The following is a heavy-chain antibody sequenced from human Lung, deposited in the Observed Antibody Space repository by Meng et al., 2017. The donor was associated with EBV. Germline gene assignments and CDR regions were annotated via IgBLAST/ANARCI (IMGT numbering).Heavy chain of an antibody. V-gene: IGHV1-18*01. J-gene: IGHJ4*02. D-gene: IGHD2-15*01. CDR1: GYTFGSYG. CDR2: FVNYVDT. CDR3: ASGTPGRSYCDY. Sequence: QSAVDLKTPGTSVLVFSQASGYTFGSYGICWVPPAPGQGLEWMGWFVNYVDTYPAPKFQGRVTMTTDTHTNTAFMELRSLTSDDTAVYYCASGTPGRSYCDYWGQGTLVTVSS.